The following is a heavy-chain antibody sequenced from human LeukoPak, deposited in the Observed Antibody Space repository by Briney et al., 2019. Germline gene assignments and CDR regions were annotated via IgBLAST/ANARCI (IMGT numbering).Heavy chain of an antibody. D-gene: IGHD2-8*01. CDR3: ARWGLMTPLPDYYYYYGMDV. CDR1: GFTFSSYE. CDR2: ISSSGSTI. J-gene: IGHJ6*02. V-gene: IGHV3-48*03. Sequence: PGGSLRLSCAASGFTFSSYEMNWVRQAPGKGLEWVSYISSSGSTIYYADSVKGRFTISRDNAKDSLYLQMNSLRAEDTAVYYCARWGLMTPLPDYYYYYGMDVWGQGTTVTVSS.